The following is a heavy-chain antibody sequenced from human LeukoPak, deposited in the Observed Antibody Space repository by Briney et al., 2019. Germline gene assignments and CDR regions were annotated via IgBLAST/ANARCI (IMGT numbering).Heavy chain of an antibody. D-gene: IGHD3-3*01. J-gene: IGHJ4*02. CDR3: ARAWGSGYYLRGHDY. V-gene: IGHV4-59*01. Sequence: SETLSLTCTVSGGSISSYYWSWIRQPPGKGLEWIGYIYYSGSTNYNPSLKSRVTISVDTSKNQFSLKLSSVTAADTAVYYCARAWGSGYYLRGHDYWGQGTLVTVSS. CDR1: GGSISSYY. CDR2: IYYSGST.